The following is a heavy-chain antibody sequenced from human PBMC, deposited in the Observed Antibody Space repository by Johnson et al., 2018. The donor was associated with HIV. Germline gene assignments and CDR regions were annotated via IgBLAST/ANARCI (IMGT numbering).Heavy chain of an antibody. CDR1: GFIVSSNY. D-gene: IGHD4-17*01. Sequence: VESGGGLIQPGGSLRLSCAASGFIVSSNYMSWVRQAPGKGLEWVSGFYSGANRGYADSVKGRFTISRDDAKNSLYLLIDSLRTEDTALYYCAKDMAYGDYLFRNAFDVWGQGTMVTVSS. V-gene: IGHV3-53*01. CDR3: AKDMAYGDYLFRNAFDV. CDR2: FYSGANR. J-gene: IGHJ3*01.